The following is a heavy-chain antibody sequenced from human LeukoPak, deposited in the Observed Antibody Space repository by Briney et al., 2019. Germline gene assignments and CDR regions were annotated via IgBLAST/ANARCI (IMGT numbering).Heavy chain of an antibody. CDR1: GYTFTGYY. V-gene: IGHV1-2*06. J-gene: IGHJ4*02. CDR3: AREYDSSGENDY. Sequence: ASVKVSCKASGYTFTGYYMHWVRQAPGQGLERMGRINPNSGGTNYAQKFQGRVTVTRDTSISTAYMELSRLRSDDTAVYYCAREYDSSGENDYWGQGTLVTVSS. CDR2: INPNSGGT. D-gene: IGHD3-22*01.